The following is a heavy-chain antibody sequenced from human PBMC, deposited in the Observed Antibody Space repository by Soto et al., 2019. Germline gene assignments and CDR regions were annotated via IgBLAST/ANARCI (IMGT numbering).Heavy chain of an antibody. J-gene: IGHJ4*02. D-gene: IGHD6-13*01. CDR1: GYSISSGCY. Sequence: SDTRSRTWVVPGYSISSGCYWCCIRQPPGKGLEWIGSIYHSGSTYYNPSLKSRVTISVDTSKSQFSLKLSSVTAADTAVYYCARVALAIAAAGTGFDYWGQGTLVPVSS. CDR3: ARVALAIAAAGTGFDY. CDR2: IYHSGST. V-gene: IGHV4-38-2*01.